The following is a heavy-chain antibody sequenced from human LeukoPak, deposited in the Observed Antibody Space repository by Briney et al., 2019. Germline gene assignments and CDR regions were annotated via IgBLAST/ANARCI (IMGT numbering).Heavy chain of an antibody. CDR1: GYTFTSYD. Sequence: ASVKVSCKASGYTFTSYDINWVRQATGQGLEWMGWMNPNSGNTGYAQKFQGRVTMTRNTSISTAYMELSSLRSEDTAVYYSARRRIVVGWFDPWGQGTLVTVSS. D-gene: IGHD3-22*01. CDR2: MNPNSGNT. V-gene: IGHV1-8*01. CDR3: ARRRIVVGWFDP. J-gene: IGHJ5*02.